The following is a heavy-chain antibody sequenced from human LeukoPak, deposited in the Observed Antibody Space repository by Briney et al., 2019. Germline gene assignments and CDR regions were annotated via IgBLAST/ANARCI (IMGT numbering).Heavy chain of an antibody. D-gene: IGHD3-3*01. CDR1: GGSFGGYY. V-gene: IGHV4-34*01. CDR3: ARVSNDFWSGYYRKIPFDY. Sequence: SETLSLTCAVYGGSFGGYYWSWIRQPPGKGLEWIGEINHSGSTNYNPSLKSRVTISVDTSKNQFSLKLSSVTAADTAVYYCARVSNDFWSGYYRKIPFDYWGQGTLVTVSS. J-gene: IGHJ4*02. CDR2: INHSGST.